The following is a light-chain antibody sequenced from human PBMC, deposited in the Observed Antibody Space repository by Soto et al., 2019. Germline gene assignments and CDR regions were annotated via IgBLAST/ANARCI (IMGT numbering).Light chain of an antibody. CDR1: QSISRW. Sequence: DIQMTQSPSTLSASVGDTVTITCRASQSISRWLAWYQQKPRKAPTLLLYDASILQNGGPSRCSSGEAGAEYTPPISSRLPDEVATDYCQQHNDYSAWTFGQGTKVEIK. J-gene: IGKJ1*01. CDR3: QQHNDYSAWT. CDR2: DAS. V-gene: IGKV1-5*03.